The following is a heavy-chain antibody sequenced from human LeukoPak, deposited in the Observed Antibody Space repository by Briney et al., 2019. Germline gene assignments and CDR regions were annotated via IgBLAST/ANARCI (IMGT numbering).Heavy chain of an antibody. Sequence: GGSLRLSCAASGFTFSSYWMNWVRQAPGKGLEWVANIKQDGSERYYVDSVKGRFTISRDNAENSLYLQMNSPRAEDTAVYYCAREGGYSGDGGFDIWGQGTMVTVSS. CDR2: IKQDGSER. J-gene: IGHJ3*02. CDR1: GFTFSSYW. CDR3: AREGGYSGDGGFDI. D-gene: IGHD5-12*01. V-gene: IGHV3-7*01.